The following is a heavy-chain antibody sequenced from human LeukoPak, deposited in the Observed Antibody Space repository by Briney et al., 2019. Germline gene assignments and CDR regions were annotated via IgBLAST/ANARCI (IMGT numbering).Heavy chain of an antibody. CDR1: EFDFSSHA. CDR2: ISISGSKT. D-gene: IGHD4-17*01. J-gene: IGHJ4*02. CDR3: ANEIRPNDY. Sequence: GGSLRLSCAASEFDFSSHAMTWVRRAPGKGLEWVSAISISGSKTYYANSVKGRFTIFRDNSKNTLYLQMNSLRAEDTAVYYCANEIRPNDYWGQGTQVTVSS. V-gene: IGHV3-23*01.